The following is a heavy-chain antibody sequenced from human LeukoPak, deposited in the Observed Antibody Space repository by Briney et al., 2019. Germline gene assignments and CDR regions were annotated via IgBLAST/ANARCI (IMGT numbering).Heavy chain of an antibody. Sequence: ASVKVSCKASGYTFTSYYMHWVRQAPGRGLEWMGIINPSGGSTSYAQKFQGRVTMTRDTSTSTVYMELSSLRSEDTAVYYCARVRGIVGATIPRYYYYGMDVWGQGPRSPSP. CDR1: GYTFTSYY. CDR3: ARVRGIVGATIPRYYYYGMDV. V-gene: IGHV1-46*01. D-gene: IGHD1-26*01. J-gene: IGHJ6*02. CDR2: INPSGGST.